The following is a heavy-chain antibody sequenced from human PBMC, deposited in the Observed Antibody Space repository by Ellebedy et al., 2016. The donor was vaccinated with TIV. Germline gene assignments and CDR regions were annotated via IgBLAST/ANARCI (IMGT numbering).Heavy chain of an antibody. V-gene: IGHV1-8*01. D-gene: IGHD3-9*01. CDR1: GYTFTSYD. CDR3: ARGGVLRYFDWMPYYYYGMDV. Sequence: ASVKVSCKASGYTFTSYDINWVRQATGQGLEWMGWMNPNSGNTGYAQKFQGRVTMTRNTSISTAYMELSSLRSEDTAVYYCARGGVLRYFDWMPYYYYGMDVWGQGTTVTVSS. J-gene: IGHJ6*02. CDR2: MNPNSGNT.